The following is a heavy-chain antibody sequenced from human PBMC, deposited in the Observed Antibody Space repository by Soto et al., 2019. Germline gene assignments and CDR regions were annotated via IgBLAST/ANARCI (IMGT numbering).Heavy chain of an antibody. CDR2: IWYDGSNK. J-gene: IGHJ6*02. CDR1: GFTFSSYG. Sequence: QVQLVESGGGVVQPGRSLRLSCAASGFTFSSYGMHWVRQAPGKGLEWVAVIWYDGSNKYYADSVKGRFTISRDNSKNTMYLQTSSLRAEETAVYYCERDRGSRIQLWLRGYYYYYGMDVWGQGTTVTVSS. D-gene: IGHD5-18*01. CDR3: ERDRGSRIQLWLRGYYYYYGMDV. V-gene: IGHV3-33*01.